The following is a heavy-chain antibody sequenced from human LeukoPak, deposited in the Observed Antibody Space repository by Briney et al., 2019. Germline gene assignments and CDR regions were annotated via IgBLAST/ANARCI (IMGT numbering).Heavy chain of an antibody. CDR1: GFTFTNYA. D-gene: IGHD3-10*02. Sequence: PGGSLRLSCAASGFTFTNYAMTWVRQAPGKGLEWVSAVSGSASRTYYADSVEGRFTISRDNSKNTLYLQMNSLRGEDTAVYYCAKVYVSYYYGMDVWGHGTTVTVSS. V-gene: IGHV3-23*01. J-gene: IGHJ6*02. CDR3: AKVYVSYYYGMDV. CDR2: VSGSASRT.